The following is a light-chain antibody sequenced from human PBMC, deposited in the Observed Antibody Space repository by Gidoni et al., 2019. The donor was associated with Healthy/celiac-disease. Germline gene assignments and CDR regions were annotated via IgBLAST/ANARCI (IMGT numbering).Light chain of an antibody. CDR2: GAS. Sequence: EIVLTQSPGTLSLSPGERATLSCMASQSVSSSYLAWYQQKPSQAPRLLIYGASSKATGIPDRFSSSGSRADFTLTISRLEPEDFAVYYCQQYGSSSWTFGQGTKVEIK. CDR3: QQYGSSSWT. CDR1: QSVSSSY. V-gene: IGKV3-20*01. J-gene: IGKJ1*01.